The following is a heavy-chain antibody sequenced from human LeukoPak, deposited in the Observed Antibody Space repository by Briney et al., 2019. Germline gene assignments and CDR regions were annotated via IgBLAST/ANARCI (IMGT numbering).Heavy chain of an antibody. CDR3: AGQKVAHDAFDI. CDR1: GGSISSGGYY. J-gene: IGHJ3*02. V-gene: IGHV4-31*03. CDR2: IYYSGST. Sequence: SETLSLTCTVPGGSISSGGYYWSWIRQHPGKGLEWIGYIYYSGSTYYNPSLKSRVTISVDTSKNQFSLKLSSVTAADTAVYYCAGQKVAHDAFDIWGQGTMVTVSS.